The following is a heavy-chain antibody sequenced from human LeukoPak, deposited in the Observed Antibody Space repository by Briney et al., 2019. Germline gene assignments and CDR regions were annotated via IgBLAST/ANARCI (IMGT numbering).Heavy chain of an antibody. CDR3: VVGNGGHYS. J-gene: IGHJ4*02. D-gene: IGHD2-15*01. Sequence: GGSLRLSCAASGFTFSSNWMHWVRQAPGKGLVWVSRINSDASSTTYADSVKGRFTISRDNAKNTLYLQMNSLRAEDTAVYYCVVGNGGHYSWGQGTLVTVSS. CDR1: GFTFSSNW. V-gene: IGHV3-74*03. CDR2: INSDASST.